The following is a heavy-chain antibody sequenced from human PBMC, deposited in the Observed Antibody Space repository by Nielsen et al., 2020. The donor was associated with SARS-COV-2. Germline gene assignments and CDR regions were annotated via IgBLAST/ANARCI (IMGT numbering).Heavy chain of an antibody. Sequence: WIRQPPGKGLEWIGYTYHSGSTYYNPSLKSRVTISVDRSKNQFSLKLSSVTAADTAVYYCARVYYYDSSGYYPAPFFDYWGQGTLVTVSS. CDR3: ARVYYYDSSGYYPAPFFDY. V-gene: IGHV4-30-2*01. J-gene: IGHJ4*02. D-gene: IGHD3-22*01. CDR2: TYHSGST.